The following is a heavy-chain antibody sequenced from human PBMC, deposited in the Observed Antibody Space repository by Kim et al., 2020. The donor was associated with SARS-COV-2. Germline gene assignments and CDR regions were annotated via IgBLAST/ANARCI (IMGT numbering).Heavy chain of an antibody. CDR1: GFTFSSSA. Sequence: GGSLRLSCAASGFTFSSSAMTWVRQAPGKGLEWVSVTSPTGGTTHYADSVKGRFTISRDNSKNTLYMQINSLRAEDTAIYYCAKDHSMGSWGQGTLVTVSS. CDR2: TSPTGGTT. CDR3: AKDHSMGS. D-gene: IGHD4-4*01. V-gene: IGHV3-23*01. J-gene: IGHJ5*01.